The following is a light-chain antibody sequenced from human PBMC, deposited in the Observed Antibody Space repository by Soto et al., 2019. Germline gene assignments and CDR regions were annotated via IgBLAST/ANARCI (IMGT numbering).Light chain of an antibody. CDR3: QQRSRWPPT. V-gene: IGKV3-11*01. Sequence: EVVLTQSPATLSLSPGERATLSCRASQSIATYLAWYQQKPGRAPSLLIFDASNRATGIPARFRGSGSGTDFTLTISSLEPEDFATYYCQQRSRWPPTFGHGTKVENK. CDR2: DAS. CDR1: QSIATY. J-gene: IGKJ1*01.